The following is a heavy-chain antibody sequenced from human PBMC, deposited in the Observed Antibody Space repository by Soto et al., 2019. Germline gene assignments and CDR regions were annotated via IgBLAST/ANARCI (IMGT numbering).Heavy chain of an antibody. Sequence: GESLKISCKGSGYSFTSYWIGWVRQMPGKGLEWMGIIYPGDSDTRYSPSYQGQVTISADKSISTAYLQWSSLKASDTAMYYCATSYYDSSGYYQPFDYWGQGXLVTVSS. V-gene: IGHV5-51*01. CDR3: ATSYYDSSGYYQPFDY. CDR2: IYPGDSDT. CDR1: GYSFTSYW. D-gene: IGHD3-22*01. J-gene: IGHJ4*02.